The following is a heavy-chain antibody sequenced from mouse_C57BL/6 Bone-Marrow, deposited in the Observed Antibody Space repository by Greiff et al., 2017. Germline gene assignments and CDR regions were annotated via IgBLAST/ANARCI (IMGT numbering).Heavy chain of an antibody. J-gene: IGHJ4*01. V-gene: IGHV1-4*01. CDR1: GYTFTSYT. CDR2: INPSTGYT. CDR3: ERGAYYAMDY. Sequence: VQLQQSGAELARPGASVKMSCKASGYTFTSYTMHWVKQRPGQGLEWIGYINPSTGYTKYNQKFKDKATLTAAKSSRTAYMQLSSLTSADSAVYYCERGAYYAMDYWGQGTSVTVSS.